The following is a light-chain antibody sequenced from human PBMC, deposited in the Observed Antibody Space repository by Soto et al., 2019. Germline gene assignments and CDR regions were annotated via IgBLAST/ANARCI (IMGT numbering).Light chain of an antibody. J-gene: IGKJ4*01. CDR2: GAS. V-gene: IGKV3-15*01. Sequence: EIVMTQSPATLSVSPGERATLSCRASQSVSSNLAWYQQKPGQAPRLLIYGASTRATGIPARFSGSGFGTEFTPNISSLQSEDFAVYYCQQYNNWPLTFGGGTKVDIK. CDR1: QSVSSN. CDR3: QQYNNWPLT.